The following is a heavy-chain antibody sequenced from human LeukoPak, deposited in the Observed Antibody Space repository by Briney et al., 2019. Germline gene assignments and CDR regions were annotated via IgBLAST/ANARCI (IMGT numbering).Heavy chain of an antibody. D-gene: IGHD1-7*01. CDR3: ARAELRRYNWFDP. CDR1: GFTFSSYG. J-gene: IGHJ5*02. V-gene: IGHV3-33*01. Sequence: GGSLRLSCAASGFTFSSYGMHWVRQAPGKGLEWVADIWFDGKNEHFADPVKGRFTISRDNSKNTMYLQINSLRAEDTAVYYCARAELRRYNWFDPWGQGTLVTVSS. CDR2: IWFDGKNE.